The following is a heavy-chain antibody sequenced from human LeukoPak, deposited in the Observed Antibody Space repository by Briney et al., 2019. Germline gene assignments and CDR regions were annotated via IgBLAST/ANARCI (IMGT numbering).Heavy chain of an antibody. CDR3: AKGNADIVVVPAAIRDDAFDI. CDR2: IRYDGSNK. Sequence: GGSLRLSCAASGFTFSSYGMHWVRQAPGKGLEWVAFIRYDGSNKYYADSVKGRFTISRDNSKNTLYLQMNSLRAEDTAVYYCAKGNADIVVVPAAIRDDAFDIWGQGTMVTVSS. CDR1: GFTFSSYG. J-gene: IGHJ3*02. V-gene: IGHV3-30*02. D-gene: IGHD2-2*02.